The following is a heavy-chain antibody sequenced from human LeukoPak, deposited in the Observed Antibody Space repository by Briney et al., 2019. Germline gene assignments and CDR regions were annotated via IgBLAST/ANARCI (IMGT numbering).Heavy chain of an antibody. D-gene: IGHD6-19*01. V-gene: IGHV4-59*08. CDR1: GXSISSYY. Sequence: TSETLSLTCTVSGXSISSYYGGWIRQPPGKGLEWIGYIYYRGSTNYNPSLKSRVTISLDTSNNQFSLKLTSVTAADTAVYYCARSRGDSTGWYTFDYWGQGTLVTVSS. J-gene: IGHJ4*02. CDR3: ARSRGDSTGWYTFDY. CDR2: IYYRGST.